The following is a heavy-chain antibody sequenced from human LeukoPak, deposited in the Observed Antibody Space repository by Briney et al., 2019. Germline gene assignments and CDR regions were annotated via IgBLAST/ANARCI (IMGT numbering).Heavy chain of an antibody. V-gene: IGHV1-69*04. CDR3: ARGRVAVAGTNWFDP. CDR2: IIPILGIA. Sequence: SVKVSCKASGGTFSSYAISWVRQAPGQGLEWMGRIIPILGIANHAQKFQGRVTITADKSTSTAYMELSSLRSEDTAVYYCARGRVAVAGTNWFDPWGQGTLVTVSS. D-gene: IGHD6-19*01. J-gene: IGHJ5*02. CDR1: GGTFSSYA.